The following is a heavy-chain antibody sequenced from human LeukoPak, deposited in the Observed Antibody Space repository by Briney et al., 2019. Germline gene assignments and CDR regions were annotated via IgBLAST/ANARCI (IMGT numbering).Heavy chain of an antibody. V-gene: IGHV1-2*02. D-gene: IGHD3-3*01. J-gene: IGHJ4*02. CDR1: GYTFTGYY. Sequence: ASVKVSCKASGYTFTGYYMHWVRQAPGQGLEWVGWINPNRGGTNYAQKFQGRVTMTRDTSISTAYMELSRLRSDDTAVYYCAREQGDFWSGYYVYWGQGTLVTVSS. CDR3: AREQGDFWSGYYVY. CDR2: INPNRGGT.